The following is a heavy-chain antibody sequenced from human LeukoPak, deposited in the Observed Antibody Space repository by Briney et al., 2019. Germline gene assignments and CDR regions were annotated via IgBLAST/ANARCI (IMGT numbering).Heavy chain of an antibody. CDR2: IDPSDSYT. Sequence: GESLKISCKGSGYSFTSYWISWVRQMPGKGLEWMGRIDPSDSYTNYSPSFQGHVTISADKSISTAYLQWSSLKASDTAMYYCARLPGVRGVTPDAFDIWGQGTMVTVSS. CDR1: GYSFTSYW. V-gene: IGHV5-10-1*01. CDR3: ARLPGVRGVTPDAFDI. D-gene: IGHD3-10*01. J-gene: IGHJ3*02.